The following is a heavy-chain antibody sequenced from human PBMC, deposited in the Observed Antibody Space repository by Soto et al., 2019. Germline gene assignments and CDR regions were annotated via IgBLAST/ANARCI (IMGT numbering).Heavy chain of an antibody. Sequence: PSQTLSLTCAISGDSVSSNSAAWNWIRQSPSRGLEWLGRTYYRSKWYNDYAVSVKSRITINPDTSKNQFSLQLNSVTPEDTAVYYCARDLVYSSSWRGHNWFDLWGQGTLVTVSS. CDR1: GDSVSSNSAA. V-gene: IGHV6-1*01. CDR3: ARDLVYSSSWRGHNWFDL. CDR2: TYYRSKWYN. D-gene: IGHD6-13*01. J-gene: IGHJ5*02.